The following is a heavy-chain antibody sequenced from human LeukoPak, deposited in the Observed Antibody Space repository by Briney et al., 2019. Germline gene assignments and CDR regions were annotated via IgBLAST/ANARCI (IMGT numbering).Heavy chain of an antibody. CDR1: GFTFSSYA. D-gene: IGHD1-26*01. V-gene: IGHV3-23*01. CDR2: ISGSGGST. J-gene: IGHJ4*02. CDR3: AKVPGIGQVGLYFDY. Sequence: GGSLRLSCAASGFTFSSYAMSWVRQAPGKGLEWVSAISGSGGSTYYADSVKGRFTISRDNSKNTLYLQMNSLRAEDTAVYYCAKVPGIGQVGLYFDYWGQGTLVTVSS.